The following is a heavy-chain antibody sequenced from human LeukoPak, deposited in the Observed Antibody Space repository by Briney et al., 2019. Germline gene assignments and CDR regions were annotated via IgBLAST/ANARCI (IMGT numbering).Heavy chain of an antibody. CDR2: INPNSGGT. D-gene: IGHD6-19*01. J-gene: IGHJ6*02. CDR1: GYTFTGYY. V-gene: IGHV1-2*04. Sequence: GASVKVSCKASGYTFTGYYMHWVRQAPGQGLEWMGWINPNSGGTNYAQKFQGWVTMTRDTSISTAYMELSRLRSDDTAVYYCARVGGAVAGNPPRYYYGMDVWGQGTTVTVSS. CDR3: ARVGGAVAGNPPRYYYGMDV.